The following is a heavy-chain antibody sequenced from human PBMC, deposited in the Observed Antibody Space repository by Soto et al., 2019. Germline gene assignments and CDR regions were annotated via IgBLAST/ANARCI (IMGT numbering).Heavy chain of an antibody. D-gene: IGHD3-16*01. J-gene: IGHJ4*02. CDR3: DRGGALRPNGHVHLAF. Sequence: QLQLRESGSRLVQPSQTLTLTCSVSGDSITSGMYSWSWIRQAPGKGLEWLGNIHVTGYNAFNPSLRRRITMTVDTSQNQFSLYVNSVTTAYTAVYYCDRGGALRPNGHVHLAFWGRGTLVTVSS. CDR1: GDSITSGMYS. CDR2: IHVTGYN. V-gene: IGHV4-30-2*01.